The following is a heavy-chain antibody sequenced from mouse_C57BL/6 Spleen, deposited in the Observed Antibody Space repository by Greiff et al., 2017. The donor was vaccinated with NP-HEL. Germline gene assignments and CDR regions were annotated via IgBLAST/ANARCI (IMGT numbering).Heavy chain of an antibody. J-gene: IGHJ2*01. V-gene: IGHV1-42*01. CDR3: ARGDSNPSFDY. Sequence: EVQLQQSGPELVKPGASVKISCKASGYSFTGYYMNWVKQSPEKSLEWIGEINPSTGGTTYNQKFKAKATLTVDKSSSTAYMQLKSLTSEDSAVYYCARGDSNPSFDYWGQGTTLTVSS. CDR1: GYSFTGYY. D-gene: IGHD2-5*01. CDR2: INPSTGGT.